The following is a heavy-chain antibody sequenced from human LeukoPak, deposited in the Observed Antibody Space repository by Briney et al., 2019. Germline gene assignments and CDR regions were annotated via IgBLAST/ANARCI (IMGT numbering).Heavy chain of an antibody. CDR2: IGTAGDT. CDR1: GFIFSSYD. Sequence: GGSLRLSCSASGFIFSSYDMHWVRHTTGKGLEWVSAIGTAGDTYYPDSVKGRFTISRENAKNSMYLQMNSLRAGDTAVYYCVRGGYCGSDCHSVTFWYFELWGRGTLVTVSS. V-gene: IGHV3-13*01. D-gene: IGHD2-21*02. J-gene: IGHJ2*01. CDR3: VRGGYCGSDCHSVTFWYFEL.